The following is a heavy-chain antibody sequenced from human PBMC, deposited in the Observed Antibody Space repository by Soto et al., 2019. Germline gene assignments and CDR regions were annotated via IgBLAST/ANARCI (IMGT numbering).Heavy chain of an antibody. CDR2: IYYSGST. J-gene: IGHJ1*01. CDR3: ASALGYCSSTSCYCSGGSCYFQH. CDR1: GGSISSYY. D-gene: IGHD2-2*01. V-gene: IGHV4-59*08. Sequence: SETLSLTCTVSGGSISSYYWSWIRQPPGKGLEWIGYIYYSGSTNYNPSLKSRVTISVDTSKNQFSLKLSSVTAADTAVYYCASALGYCSSTSCYCSGGSCYFQHWGQGTLVTVSS.